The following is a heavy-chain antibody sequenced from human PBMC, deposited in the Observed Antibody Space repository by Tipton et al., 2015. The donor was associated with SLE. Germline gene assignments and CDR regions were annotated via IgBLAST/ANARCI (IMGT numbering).Heavy chain of an antibody. CDR1: GGSISSGSYY. V-gene: IGHV4-31*03. J-gene: IGHJ3*02. Sequence: TLSLTCTVSGGSISSGSYYWSWIRQHPGKGLEWIGYISYSGSTYYNPSLKSRVTISVDTSKNQFSLKLSSVTAADTAVYYCAGVSRDAFEIWGQGTMVTVSS. D-gene: IGHD5/OR15-5a*01. CDR3: AGVSRDAFEI. CDR2: ISYSGST.